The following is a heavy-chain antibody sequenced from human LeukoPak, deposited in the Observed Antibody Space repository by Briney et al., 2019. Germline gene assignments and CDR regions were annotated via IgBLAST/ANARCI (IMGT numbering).Heavy chain of an antibody. J-gene: IGHJ3*02. Sequence: PGGSLRLSCAASGFTFSSYWMSWVRQAPGKGLEWVANIKQDGSEKYYVDSVKGRFTISRDDAKNSLYLQMNSLRAEDTAVYYCEKAATDAFDIWGQGTMVTVSS. CDR3: EKAATDAFDI. V-gene: IGHV3-7*03. CDR1: GFTFSSYW. CDR2: IKQDGSEK.